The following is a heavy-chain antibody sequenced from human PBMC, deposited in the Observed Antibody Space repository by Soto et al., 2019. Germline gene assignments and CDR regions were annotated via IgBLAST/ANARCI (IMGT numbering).Heavy chain of an antibody. CDR1: GFTFSSYA. J-gene: IGHJ6*02. V-gene: IGHV3-30-3*01. Sequence: QVQLVESGGGVVQPGRSLRLSCAASGFTFSSYAMHWVRQAPGKGLEWVAVISYDGSNKYYADSVKGRFTIYRDNSKNTLYLQMNSLRAEDTAVYYCARDLSPYCISTSCQYGMDVWGQGTTVTVSS. CDR3: ARDLSPYCISTSCQYGMDV. D-gene: IGHD2-2*01. CDR2: ISYDGSNK.